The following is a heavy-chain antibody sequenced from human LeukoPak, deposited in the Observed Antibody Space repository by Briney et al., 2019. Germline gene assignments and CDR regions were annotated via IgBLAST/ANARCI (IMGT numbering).Heavy chain of an antibody. V-gene: IGHV4-38-2*02. D-gene: IGHD3-10*01. CDR2: IYHSGST. Sequence: SETLSLTCTVSGYSISSGYYWGWIRQPPGKGLEWIGSIYHSGSTYYNPSLKSRVTISVDTSTNQFSLKLSSVTAADTAVYYCARDTYYYGSGGASFDYWGQGTLVTVSS. CDR1: GYSISSGYY. CDR3: ARDTYYYGSGGASFDY. J-gene: IGHJ4*02.